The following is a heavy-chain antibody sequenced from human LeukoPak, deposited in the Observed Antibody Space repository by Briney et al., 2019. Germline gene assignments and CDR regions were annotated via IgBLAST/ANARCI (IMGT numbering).Heavy chain of an antibody. V-gene: IGHV1-2*06. D-gene: IGHD1-26*01. CDR3: ARDRRELLRVFVY. Sequence: ASVKVSCKASGYTFTGYYMHWGRQAPGQGLEWMGRINPNSGGTNYAQKFQGRVTMTRDTSISTAYMELSRLRSDDTAVYYCARDRRELLRVFVYWGQGTLVTVSS. CDR2: INPNSGGT. CDR1: GYTFTGYY. J-gene: IGHJ4*02.